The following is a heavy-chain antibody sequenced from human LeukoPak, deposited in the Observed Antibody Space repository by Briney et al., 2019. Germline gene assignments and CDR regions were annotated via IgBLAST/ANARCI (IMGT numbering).Heavy chain of an antibody. Sequence: LETLSLTCTVSGASISSYYWSWIRQPPGKGLEWIGYIYYSGSTYYNPSLKSRVTISVDTSKNQFSLKLSSVTAADTAVYYCARVIRFDSSGYYFKMGYYYGMDVWGQGTTVTVSS. V-gene: IGHV4-59*12. CDR1: GASISSYY. CDR2: IYYSGST. J-gene: IGHJ6*02. CDR3: ARVIRFDSSGYYFKMGYYYGMDV. D-gene: IGHD3-22*01.